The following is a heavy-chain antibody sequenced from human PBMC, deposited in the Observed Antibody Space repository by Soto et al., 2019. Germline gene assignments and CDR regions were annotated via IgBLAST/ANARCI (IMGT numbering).Heavy chain of an antibody. D-gene: IGHD6-13*01. CDR3: ARVVGSWDPDGYNWFDP. CDR1: GYTFTSYG. V-gene: IGHV1-18*01. Sequence: ASVKVSCKASGYTFTSYGISWVRQAPGQGLEWMGWISAYNGNTNYAQKLQGRVTMTTDTSTSTAYMELRSLRSDDTAVYYCARVVGSWDPDGYNWFDPWGQGTLVTVSS. CDR2: ISAYNGNT. J-gene: IGHJ5*02.